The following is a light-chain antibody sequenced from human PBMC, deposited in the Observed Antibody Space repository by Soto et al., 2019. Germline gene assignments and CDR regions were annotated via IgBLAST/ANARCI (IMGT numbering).Light chain of an antibody. CDR1: NSDVGSYNL. J-gene: IGLJ1*01. CDR2: EVS. CDR3: SSYAGSSTYV. Sequence: QSALTQPASVSGSPGQSITISCTGTNSDVGSYNLVSWYQQHPGKAPKLMIYEVSKRPSGFSNRFSGSKSGNTASLTTSGLQAEDEADYYCSSYAGSSTYVFGTGTKVTVL. V-gene: IGLV2-23*02.